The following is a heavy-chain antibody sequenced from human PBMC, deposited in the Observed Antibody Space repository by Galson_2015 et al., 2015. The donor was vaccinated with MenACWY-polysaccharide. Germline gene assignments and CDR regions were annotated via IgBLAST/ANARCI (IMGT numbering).Heavy chain of an antibody. CDR3: VKAHETSGWNRGPGY. J-gene: IGHJ4*02. V-gene: IGHV3-33*06. CDR1: GFTFRSYG. CDR2: IYYDGSKK. Sequence: SLRLSCAASGFTFRSYGMHWVRHAPGKGLEWVTLIYYDGSKKEYADSVMGRFTISRDNSKNTLFLQMNGLTAEDTAVYYCVKAHETSGWNRGPGYWGQGTLVTVSS. D-gene: IGHD6-19*01.